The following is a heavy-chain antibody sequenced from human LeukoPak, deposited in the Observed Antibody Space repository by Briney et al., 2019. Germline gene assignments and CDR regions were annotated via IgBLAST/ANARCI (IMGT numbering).Heavy chain of an antibody. CDR1: GFTFSSYG. D-gene: IGHD5-12*01. CDR2: IWYDGSNK. V-gene: IGHV3-33*06. J-gene: IGHJ6*02. CDR3: AKDGSDRGKNYYYYGMDV. Sequence: QPGRSLRLSCAASGFTFSSYGMHWVRQAPGKGLEWVAVIWYDGSNKYYADSVKGRFTISRDNSKNTLYLQMNSLRAEDTAVYYCAKDGSDRGKNYYYYGMDVWGQGTTVTVSS.